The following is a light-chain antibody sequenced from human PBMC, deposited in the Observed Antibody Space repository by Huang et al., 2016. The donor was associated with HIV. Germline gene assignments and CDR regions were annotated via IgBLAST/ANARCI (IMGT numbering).Light chain of an antibody. CDR3: QQYYSTPHT. CDR1: QSVLYSSNNTNY. CDR2: WAS. J-gene: IGKJ2*01. Sequence: DIVMTQSPDSLAVSLGERATINCKSTQSVLYSSNNTNYLAWYQQKPGQPPKLLIYWASTREFGVPDRFRGSGSGTDFTLTISSLQAEDVAVYYCQQYYSTPHTFGQGTKLEIK. V-gene: IGKV4-1*01.